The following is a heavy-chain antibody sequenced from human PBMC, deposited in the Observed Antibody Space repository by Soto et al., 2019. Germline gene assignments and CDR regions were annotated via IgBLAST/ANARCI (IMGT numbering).Heavy chain of an antibody. CDR2: INHSGST. D-gene: IGHD3-3*01. J-gene: IGHJ6*02. Sequence: QVQLQQWGAGLLKPSETLSLTCAVYGGSFSGYYWSWIRQPPGKGLEWIGEINHSGSTNYNPSLKSRVTISVDTSKKQFSLKLSSVTAADTAVYYCARAAYYDFWSGYYGVGYYYYGMDVWGQGTTVTVSS. CDR1: GGSFSGYY. V-gene: IGHV4-34*01. CDR3: ARAAYYDFWSGYYGVGYYYYGMDV.